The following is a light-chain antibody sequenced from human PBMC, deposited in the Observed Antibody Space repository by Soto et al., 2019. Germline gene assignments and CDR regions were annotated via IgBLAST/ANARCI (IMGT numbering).Light chain of an antibody. J-gene: IGKJ1*01. Sequence: DIQMTQSPSTLSASVGDRVTITCRASQSIRSWLAWYQQKPGKAPKLLIYKASSLDSGVPSRFSGSGSGTEFTLTISSLQPDDFATYYCQQYDSYSRAFGQGTKVEIK. CDR3: QQYDSYSRA. CDR2: KAS. V-gene: IGKV1-5*03. CDR1: QSIRSW.